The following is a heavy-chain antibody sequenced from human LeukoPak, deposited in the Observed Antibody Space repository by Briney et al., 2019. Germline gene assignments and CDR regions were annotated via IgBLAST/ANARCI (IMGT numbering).Heavy chain of an antibody. J-gene: IGHJ4*02. V-gene: IGHV3-64*01. D-gene: IGHD3-22*01. CDR3: ARGRSSGISGSGMLDY. CDR2: ISSNGGST. Sequence: QPGGSLRLSCAASGFTFLNYSMNWVRQAPGKGLEYVSAISSNGGSTYYANSVKGRFTISRDNSKNTLYLQMGSLRAEDMAVYYCARGRSSGISGSGMLDYWGQGTLVTVSS. CDR1: GFTFLNYS.